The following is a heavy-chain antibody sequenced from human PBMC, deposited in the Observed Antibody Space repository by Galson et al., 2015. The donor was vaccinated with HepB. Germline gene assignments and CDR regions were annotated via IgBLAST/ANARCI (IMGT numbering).Heavy chain of an antibody. CDR1: GGSISSYY. V-gene: IGHV4-59*08. CDR3: ALGSGSYYHTLNWFDP. D-gene: IGHD3-10*01. Sequence: SETLSLTCTVSGGSISSYYWSWIRQPPGKGLEWIGYIYYSGSTNYNPSLKSRVTISVDTSKNQFSLKLSSVTAADTAVYYCALGSGSYYHTLNWFDPWGQGTLVTVSS. J-gene: IGHJ5*02. CDR2: IYYSGST.